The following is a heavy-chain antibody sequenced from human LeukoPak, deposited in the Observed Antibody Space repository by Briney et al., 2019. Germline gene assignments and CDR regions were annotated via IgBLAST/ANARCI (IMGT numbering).Heavy chain of an antibody. CDR1: GFTFSSYA. CDR3: ARALLTPTSYDSSGYYRPIYYYYGMDV. J-gene: IGHJ6*02. Sequence: PGRSLRLSCAASGFTFSSYAMHWVRQAPGKGLEWVAVISYDGSNKYYADSVKGRFTISRDNSKNTLYLQMISLRAEDTAVYYCARALLTPTSYDSSGYYRPIYYYYGMDVWGQGTTVTVSS. CDR2: ISYDGSNK. V-gene: IGHV3-30-3*01. D-gene: IGHD3-22*01.